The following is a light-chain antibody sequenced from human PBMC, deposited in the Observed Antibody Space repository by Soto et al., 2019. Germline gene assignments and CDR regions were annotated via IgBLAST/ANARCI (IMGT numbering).Light chain of an antibody. Sequence: QSALTQPASVSGSPGQSITISCTGTSSDVGGYNYVSWYQQHPGKAPQITIYVVSNRPAGVSNRFSGSKSGNTASLTISGLQAEDEADYYCSSYTSTDTLIFGGGTKLTVL. J-gene: IGLJ2*01. V-gene: IGLV2-14*03. CDR2: VVS. CDR1: SSDVGGYNY. CDR3: SSYTSTDTLI.